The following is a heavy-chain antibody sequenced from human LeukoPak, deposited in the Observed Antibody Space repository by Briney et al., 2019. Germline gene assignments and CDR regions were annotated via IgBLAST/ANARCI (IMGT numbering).Heavy chain of an antibody. CDR3: ARERVGVVSAQDYNWFDP. V-gene: IGHV3-53*01. CDR1: GFTVSSNY. CDR2: IYSGGRT. D-gene: IGHD2-21*01. J-gene: IGHJ5*02. Sequence: GGSLRLSCAASGFTVSSNYMSWVRQAPGGGLELVSGIYSGGRTYYADSVKGRFTISRDNSKNTLYLQMNSLRAEDTAVYYCARERVGVVSAQDYNWFDPWGQGTLVTVSS.